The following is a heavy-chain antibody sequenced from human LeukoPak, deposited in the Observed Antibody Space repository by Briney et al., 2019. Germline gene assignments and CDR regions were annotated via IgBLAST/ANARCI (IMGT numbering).Heavy chain of an antibody. CDR1: GFTVSSNY. D-gene: IGHD3-10*01. J-gene: IGHJ4*02. Sequence: GGSLRLSCAASGFTVSSNYMSWVRQAPGKGLEWVSVIYSGGKTNYADSVKGRFTISRDNAKNSLYLQMNSLRAEDTAVYYCARVPSTYYYASGTYYEYYFDYWGQGTLVTVSS. CDR3: ARVPSTYYYASGTYYEYYFDY. V-gene: IGHV3-53*01. CDR2: IYSGGKT.